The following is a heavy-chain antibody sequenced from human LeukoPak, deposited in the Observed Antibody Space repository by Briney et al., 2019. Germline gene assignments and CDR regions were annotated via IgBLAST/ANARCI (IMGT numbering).Heavy chain of an antibody. CDR1: GFTFSSYA. V-gene: IGHV3-30-3*01. CDR3: ARGGGYSYGGGLIAFDI. D-gene: IGHD5-18*01. CDR2: ISYDGSNK. Sequence: GGSLRLSCAASGFTFSSYAMHWVRQAPGKGLEWVAVISYDGSNKYYADSVKGRFTISRDNSKNTLYLQMNSLRAEDTAVYYCARGGGYSYGGGLIAFDIWGQGTMVTVSS. J-gene: IGHJ3*02.